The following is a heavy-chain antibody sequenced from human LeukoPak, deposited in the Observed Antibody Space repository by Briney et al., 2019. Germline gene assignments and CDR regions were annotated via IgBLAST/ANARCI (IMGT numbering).Heavy chain of an antibody. Sequence: GGSLRLSCVASGFTFSNYGMTWVRQAPGEGLEWVSRISFSGVNTYYADSVRGRFTISRDKSKNTLFLQMNSLRAEDTAVYYCAKGGYDYAEYVDYWGQGTLVTVSS. D-gene: IGHD3-16*01. J-gene: IGHJ4*02. CDR2: ISFSGVNT. V-gene: IGHV3-23*01. CDR1: GFTFSNYG. CDR3: AKGGYDYAEYVDY.